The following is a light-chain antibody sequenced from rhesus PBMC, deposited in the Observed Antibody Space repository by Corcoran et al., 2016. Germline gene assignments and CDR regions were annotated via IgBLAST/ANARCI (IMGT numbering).Light chain of an antibody. J-gene: IGKJ4*01. V-gene: IGKV1-28*03. CDR3: LQHNSYPLT. CDR2: DAS. Sequence: DIQMTQSPSSLSASVGDTVTITCRASQGISSYLNWFQQKQGKAPKLLIYDASSLESGVPSRFSGSVSGTDFTLTISSLQPEDFAAYYCLQHNSYPLTFGGGTKVEIK. CDR1: QGISSY.